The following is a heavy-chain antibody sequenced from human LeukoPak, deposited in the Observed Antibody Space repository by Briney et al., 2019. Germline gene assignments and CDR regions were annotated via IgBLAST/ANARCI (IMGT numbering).Heavy chain of an antibody. V-gene: IGHV4-34*01. D-gene: IGHD6-6*01. Sequence: SETLSLTCAVYGGSFSGYYWSWTRQPPGKGLEWIGEINHSGSTNYNPSLKSRVTISVDTSKNQFSLKLSSVTAADTAVYYCARGGGIAARRWFDPWGQGTLVTVSS. CDR1: GGSFSGYY. J-gene: IGHJ5*02. CDR3: ARGGGIAARRWFDP. CDR2: INHSGST.